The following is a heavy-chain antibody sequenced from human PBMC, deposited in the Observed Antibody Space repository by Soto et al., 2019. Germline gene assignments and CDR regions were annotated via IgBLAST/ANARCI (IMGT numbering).Heavy chain of an antibody. CDR3: ARGLYCSGGSCYSGRYAFDI. Sequence: ASVKVSCKASGYTFTSYDINWVRQATGQGLEWIGWMNPNSGNTGYVQKFQGRVTMTRNTSISTAYMELSSLRSEDTAVYYCARGLYCSGGSCYSGRYAFDIWGQGTMVTVSS. D-gene: IGHD2-15*01. CDR2: MNPNSGNT. J-gene: IGHJ3*02. V-gene: IGHV1-8*01. CDR1: GYTFTSYD.